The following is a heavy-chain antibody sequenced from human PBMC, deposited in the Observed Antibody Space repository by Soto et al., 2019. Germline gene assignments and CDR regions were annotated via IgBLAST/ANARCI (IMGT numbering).Heavy chain of an antibody. D-gene: IGHD3-22*01. CDR1: GFNFSSYS. V-gene: IGHV3-48*02. CDR2: ISSSSSTI. Sequence: PGGSLRLSCAASGFNFSSYSMNWVRQAPGKGLEWVSYISSSSSTIYYADSVKGRFTISRDNAKNSLYLQMNSLRDEDTAVYYCARKNTYYYDSSGRMDVWGQGTTVTVSS. CDR3: ARKNTYYYDSSGRMDV. J-gene: IGHJ6*02.